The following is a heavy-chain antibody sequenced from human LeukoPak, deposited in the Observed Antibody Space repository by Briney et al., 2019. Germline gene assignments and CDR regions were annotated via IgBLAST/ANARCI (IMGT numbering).Heavy chain of an antibody. V-gene: IGHV3-74*01. CDR1: GFTFNNYW. J-gene: IGHJ4*02. Sequence: GGSLRLSCAAPGFTFNNYWMHWVRRAPGKGLVWVSRISTDGSVTSYADSVKGRFTISRDNAKNTMYLQMNSLRAEGTAVYYCARIGGSGSYSGHYFDHWGQGTLVTVSS. CDR2: ISTDGSVT. D-gene: IGHD3-10*01. CDR3: ARIGGSGSYSGHYFDH.